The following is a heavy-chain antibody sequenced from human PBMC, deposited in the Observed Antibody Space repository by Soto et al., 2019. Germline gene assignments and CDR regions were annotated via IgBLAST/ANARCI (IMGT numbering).Heavy chain of an antibody. CDR1: GSITNHH. Sequence: QVHLVQSGAEVKKPGASVNVSCQASGSITNHHMHWVRQAPGQGLEWMGIFNPSGLSTTYAQKFQGRVTITRDTSTSTVYMELSSLTSEDTAVYFCAKVTHRCPIAVAGPLGSWGQGTLVIGSS. CDR3: AKVTHRCPIAVAGPLGS. D-gene: IGHD6-19*01. CDR2: FNPSGLST. V-gene: IGHV1-46*01. J-gene: IGHJ4*02.